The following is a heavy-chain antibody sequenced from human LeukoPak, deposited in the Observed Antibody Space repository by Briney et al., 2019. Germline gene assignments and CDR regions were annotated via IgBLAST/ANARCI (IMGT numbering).Heavy chain of an antibody. V-gene: IGHV1-69*13. Sequence: SVKVSCKSSGGTFSSYAISWVRQAPGQGLEWMGGIIPIFGTANYAQKFQGRVTITADESTSTAYMELSSLRSEDTAVYYCARTAAADLSYFDYWGQGTLVTVSS. J-gene: IGHJ4*02. CDR1: GGTFSSYA. CDR2: IIPIFGTA. D-gene: IGHD2-15*01. CDR3: ARTAAADLSYFDY.